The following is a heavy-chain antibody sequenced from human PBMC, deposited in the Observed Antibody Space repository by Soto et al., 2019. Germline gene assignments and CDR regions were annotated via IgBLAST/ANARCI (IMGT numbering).Heavy chain of an antibody. V-gene: IGHV1-18*01. CDR1: GYTFTSNC. CDR2: ISAYNGNT. D-gene: IGHD3-22*01. CDR3: ALDMEYYDSCGYYSQRADLEGYGMDF. Sequence: GAPVKARCKASGYTFTSNCICSLRQAHGQGLEWIGWISAYNGNTKYAQKFQGRVTITTHTSTSTVYMELSRLRSEDTAVYCCALDMEYYDSCGYYSQRADLEGYGMDFWVQGTTVIVFS. J-gene: IGHJ6*02.